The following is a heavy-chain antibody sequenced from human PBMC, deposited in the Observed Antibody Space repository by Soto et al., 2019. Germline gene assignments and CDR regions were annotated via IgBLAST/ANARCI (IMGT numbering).Heavy chain of an antibody. Sequence: ASVKVSCKASGYTFTSYAMHWVRQAPGQRLEWMGWINAGNGNTKYSQKFQGRVTITRDTSASTAYMELSSLRSEDTAVYYCARVGVGQQLVDYFDYWGQGTLVTVSS. V-gene: IGHV1-3*01. D-gene: IGHD6-13*01. CDR1: GYTFTSYA. J-gene: IGHJ4*02. CDR2: INAGNGNT. CDR3: ARVGVGQQLVDYFDY.